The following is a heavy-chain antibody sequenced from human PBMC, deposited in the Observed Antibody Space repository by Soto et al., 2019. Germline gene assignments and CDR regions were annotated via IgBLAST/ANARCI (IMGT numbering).Heavy chain of an antibody. Sequence: SETLSLTSTVSGGSISTSSYDWGWIRHPPGKGLEWIGSIYYSGSTYYNPSLKSRVTISVDTSKNQFSLKLSSVTAADTAVYYCARQYSSSWYDYYYYGMDVWGQGATVT. V-gene: IGHV4-39*01. D-gene: IGHD6-13*01. J-gene: IGHJ6*02. CDR3: ARQYSSSWYDYYYYGMDV. CDR2: IYYSGST. CDR1: GGSISTSSYD.